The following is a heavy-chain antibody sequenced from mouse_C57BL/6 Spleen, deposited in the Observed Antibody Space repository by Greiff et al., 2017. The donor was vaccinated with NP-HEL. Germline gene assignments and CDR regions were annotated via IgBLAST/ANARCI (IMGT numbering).Heavy chain of an antibody. J-gene: IGHJ1*03. D-gene: IGHD2-3*01. Sequence: VQLQQSGAELVRPGASVKLSCTASGFNIKDDYMHWVKQRPEQGLEWIGWIDPENGDTEYASKFQGKATITADTSSNTAYLQLSSLTSEDTAVYYCTGDGYFGDWYFDVWGTGTTVTVSS. CDR3: TGDGYFGDWYFDV. CDR2: IDPENGDT. V-gene: IGHV14-4*01. CDR1: GFNIKDDY.